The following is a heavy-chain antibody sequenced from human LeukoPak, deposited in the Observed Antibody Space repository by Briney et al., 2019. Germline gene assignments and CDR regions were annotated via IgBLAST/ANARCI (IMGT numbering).Heavy chain of an antibody. J-gene: IGHJ6*02. CDR2: ISGDGGST. V-gene: IGHV3-43*02. CDR1: GFTFDDYA. Sequence: PGGSLRLSCAASGFTFDDYAMRWVRQAPGKGLEWVSLISGDGGSTYYADSVKGRFTISRDNSKNSLYLQMNSLRTEDTALYYCAKDMGSSGWYPYYYYYYGMDVWGQGTTVTVSS. D-gene: IGHD6-19*01. CDR3: AKDMGSSGWYPYYYYYYGMDV.